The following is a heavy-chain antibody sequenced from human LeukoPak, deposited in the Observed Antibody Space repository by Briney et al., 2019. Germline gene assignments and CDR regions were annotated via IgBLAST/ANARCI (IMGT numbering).Heavy chain of an antibody. V-gene: IGHV1-24*01. Sequence: GASVKVSCKVSGYTLTELSIHWVRPAPGKGGAWMGGFDPEDGETIYAQKFQGRVTMTEDTSTDTAYMELSSLRSEETAVYYCATESQVGATAHWGQGTLVTVSS. CDR1: GYTLTELS. CDR2: FDPEDGET. J-gene: IGHJ4*02. CDR3: ATESQVGATAH. D-gene: IGHD1-26*01.